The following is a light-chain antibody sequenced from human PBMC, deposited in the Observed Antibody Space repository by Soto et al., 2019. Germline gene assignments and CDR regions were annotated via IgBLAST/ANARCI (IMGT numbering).Light chain of an antibody. J-gene: IGKJ1*01. CDR2: GAS. CDR1: QSVSSS. CDR3: QQYGSSGT. V-gene: IGKV3-20*01. Sequence: EIVLTQSPATLSLSPCERATISCRASQSVSSSLAWYQQKPGQAPRLLIYGASNGAAGIPDRFSGSGSGTDFTLTISRLEPEDFAVYYCQQYGSSGTFGQGTKVDIK.